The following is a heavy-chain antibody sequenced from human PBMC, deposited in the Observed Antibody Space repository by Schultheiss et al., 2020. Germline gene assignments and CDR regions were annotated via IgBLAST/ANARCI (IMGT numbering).Heavy chain of an antibody. J-gene: IGHJ4*02. CDR2: IYYSGST. V-gene: IGHV4-31*03. CDR1: GGSISSGGYY. CDR3: ARRTSFIAARYFDY. Sequence: SETLSLTCTVSGGSISSGGYYWSWIRQHPGKGLEWIGYIYYSGSTYYNPSLKSRVTISVDTSKNQFSLKLSSVTAADTAVYYCARRTSFIAARYFDYWGQGTLVTVSS. D-gene: IGHD6-6*01.